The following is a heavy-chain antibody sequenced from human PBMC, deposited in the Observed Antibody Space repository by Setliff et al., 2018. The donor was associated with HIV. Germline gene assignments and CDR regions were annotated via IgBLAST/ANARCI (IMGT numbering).Heavy chain of an antibody. J-gene: IGHJ5*02. D-gene: IGHD4-17*01. V-gene: IGHV1-3*04. Sequence: GASVKVSCKATGYTFNSYAMHWVRQAPGQRLEWMGWINTVNGNTKYSQKFQGRVTITRDTSASTVYMELSSLRSGDTAVYYCARDPNSGDYPHWFDPWGQGTLVTVSS. CDR1: GYTFNSYA. CDR2: INTVNGNT. CDR3: ARDPNSGDYPHWFDP.